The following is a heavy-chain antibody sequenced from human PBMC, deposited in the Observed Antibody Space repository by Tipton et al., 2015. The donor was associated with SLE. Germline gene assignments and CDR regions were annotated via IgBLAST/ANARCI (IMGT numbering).Heavy chain of an antibody. CDR2: IYHSGST. CDR1: GYSISSGYY. V-gene: IGHV4-38-2*01. D-gene: IGHD3-22*01. Sequence: TLSLTCAVSGYSISSGYYWGWIRQPPGKGLEWIGSIYHSGSTYYNPSLKSRVTISVDTSKNQFSLKLSSVTAADTAGYYCARVPPVGYDSSGYYPFDYWGQGTLVTVSS. J-gene: IGHJ4*02. CDR3: ARVPPVGYDSSGYYPFDY.